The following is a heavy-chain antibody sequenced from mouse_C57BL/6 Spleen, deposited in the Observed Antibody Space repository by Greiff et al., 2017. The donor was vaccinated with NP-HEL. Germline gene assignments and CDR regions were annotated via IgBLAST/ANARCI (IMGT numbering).Heavy chain of an antibody. V-gene: IGHV14-2*01. CDR1: GFNIKDYY. Sequence: VQLKESGAELVKPGASVKLSCTASGFNIKDYYMHWVKQRTEQGLEWIGRIDPENGETTYAPKFQGKATITADTSSNTAYLQLSSLTSEDTAVYYCARYSSGYEDYAMDYWGQGTSVTVSS. CDR2: IDPENGET. CDR3: ARYSSGYEDYAMDY. D-gene: IGHD3-2*02. J-gene: IGHJ4*01.